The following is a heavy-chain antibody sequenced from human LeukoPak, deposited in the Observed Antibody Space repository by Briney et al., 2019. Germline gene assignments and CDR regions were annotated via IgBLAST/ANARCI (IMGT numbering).Heavy chain of an antibody. CDR2: ISGSGGST. Sequence: AGGSLRLSCAASGFTFSSYAMSWVRQAPGKGLEWVSAISGSGGSTYYADSVKGRFTISRDNSKNTLYLQMNSLRAEDTAVYYCAKKTRGDCSSTSCYPGNWFDPWGQGTLVTVSS. V-gene: IGHV3-23*01. J-gene: IGHJ5*02. D-gene: IGHD2-2*01. CDR3: AKKTRGDCSSTSCYPGNWFDP. CDR1: GFTFSSYA.